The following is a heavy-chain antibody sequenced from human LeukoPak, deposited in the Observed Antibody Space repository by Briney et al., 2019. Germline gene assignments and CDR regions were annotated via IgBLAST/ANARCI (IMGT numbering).Heavy chain of an antibody. J-gene: IGHJ4*02. CDR1: GYTFTSYY. V-gene: IGHV1-46*01. D-gene: IGHD5-24*01. CDR3: AKGRRDGYNTPYFDY. CDR2: INPSGGST. Sequence: ASVKVSCKASGYTFTSYYMHWVRQAPGQGLEWMGIINPSGGSTSYAQKFQGRVTMTRDTSTSTVYMELSSLRSEDTAVYYCAKGRRDGYNTPYFDYWGQGTLVTVSS.